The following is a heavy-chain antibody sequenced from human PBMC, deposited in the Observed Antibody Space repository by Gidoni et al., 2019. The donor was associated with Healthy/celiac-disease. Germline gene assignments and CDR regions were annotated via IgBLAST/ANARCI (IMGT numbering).Heavy chain of an antibody. CDR2: IYSGGST. V-gene: IGHV3-53*01. J-gene: IGHJ4*02. CDR3: AREYYYDSSGYSWFRTRNYYFDY. Sequence: EVQLVESGGGLIQPGGSLRLSCAASGFTVSSKYMSLVRQAPGKGLGWVSVIYSGGSTYYADSVKGRFTISRDNSKNTLYLQMNSLRAEDTAVYYCAREYYYDSSGYSWFRTRNYYFDYWGQGTLVTVSS. D-gene: IGHD3-22*01. CDR1: GFTVSSKY.